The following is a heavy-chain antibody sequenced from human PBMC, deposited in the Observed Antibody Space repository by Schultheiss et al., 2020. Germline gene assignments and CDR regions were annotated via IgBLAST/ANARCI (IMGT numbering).Heavy chain of an antibody. J-gene: IGHJ5*02. CDR1: GFTFSSYA. CDR2: ISGSGGST. Sequence: GESLKISCAASGFTFSSYAMTWVRQAPGKGLEWVSAISGSGGSTYYADSVKGRFTISRDNSKNTLYLQMNSLRTEDTAVYYCAKGRNWGIRNWFDPWGQGTLVTVSS. D-gene: IGHD7-27*01. V-gene: IGHV3-23*01. CDR3: AKGRNWGIRNWFDP.